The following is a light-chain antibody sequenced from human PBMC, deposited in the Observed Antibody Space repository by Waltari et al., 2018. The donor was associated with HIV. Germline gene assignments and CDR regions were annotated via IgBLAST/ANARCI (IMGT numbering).Light chain of an antibody. CDR1: QSISNW. V-gene: IGKV1-5*03. Sequence: DIEMTQSPSPLSASIGDRVTITCRASQSISNWLALYQHRPGKAPKLLIYEAFTLQAGVPSRFSGSSSGTEFTLTISSLQPDDFATYYCQHYDSYPWTFGQGTNVDMK. CDR3: QHYDSYPWT. J-gene: IGKJ1*01. CDR2: EAF.